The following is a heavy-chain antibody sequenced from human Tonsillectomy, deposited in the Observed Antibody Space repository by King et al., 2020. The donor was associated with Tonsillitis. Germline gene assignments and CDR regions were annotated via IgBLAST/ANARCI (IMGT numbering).Heavy chain of an antibody. V-gene: IGHV3-15*07. D-gene: IGHD6-19*01. CDR3: TTGTAVADYYYYYYMDV. CDR1: GFIFSNAW. CDR2: IKSKTDGGTT. J-gene: IGHJ6*03. Sequence: MQLVQSGGGLVKPGGSLRLSCAASGFIFSNAWMNWVRQAPGKGLEWVGRIKSKTDGGTTDCAAPVKGRFTFSRDDSKNTLYLQMNSLKTEDTAVYYCTTGTAVADYYYYYYMDVWGKGTPVTVS.